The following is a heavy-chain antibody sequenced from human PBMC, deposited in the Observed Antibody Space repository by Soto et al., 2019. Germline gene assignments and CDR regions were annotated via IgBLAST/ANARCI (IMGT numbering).Heavy chain of an antibody. CDR1: GGSISSGEYY. V-gene: IGHV4-30-4*01. D-gene: IGHD3-22*01. J-gene: IGHJ5*02. CDR2: FYSGGSI. Sequence: PSETLSLTCTVSGGSISSGEYYWSWIRQHPGKGLEWIGSFYSGGSIIYNPSLKSRVSISGDTSRNQFSMTLTSVTAADTALYYCARMYSSGSGWFPPWGQGTRVTVS. CDR3: ARMYSSGSGWFPP.